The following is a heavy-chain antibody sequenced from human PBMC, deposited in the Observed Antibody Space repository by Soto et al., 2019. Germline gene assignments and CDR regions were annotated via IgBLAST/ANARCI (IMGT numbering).Heavy chain of an antibody. Sequence: QVQLVQSGAEVKKPGSSVKVSCKASGGTFSSYAISWVRQAPGQGREWMGGIIPIFGTANYAQKFQGRVTITADESTSTAYMELSSLRSEDTAVYYCARDQDVVVVVAATRHCSCGMDVWGQGTTVTVSS. CDR1: GGTFSSYA. CDR2: IIPIFGTA. V-gene: IGHV1-69*01. CDR3: ARDQDVVVVVAATRHCSCGMDV. J-gene: IGHJ6*02. D-gene: IGHD2-15*01.